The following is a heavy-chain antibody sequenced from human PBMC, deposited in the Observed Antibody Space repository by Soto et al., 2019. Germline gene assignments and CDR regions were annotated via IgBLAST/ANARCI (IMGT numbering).Heavy chain of an antibody. CDR1: VGSISISSYY. Sequence: PTEALAVSSTISVGSISISSYYWGWIRQPPGKGMEGIGSIYYSGSTYYNPSLKSRVTISVDTSKNQFSLKLSSVTAADTAVYYCARRQVLLWFGELLYNWFDPWGQGTLVTV. D-gene: IGHD3-10*01. CDR3: ARRQVLLWFGELLYNWFDP. CDR2: IYYSGST. J-gene: IGHJ5*02. V-gene: IGHV4-39*01.